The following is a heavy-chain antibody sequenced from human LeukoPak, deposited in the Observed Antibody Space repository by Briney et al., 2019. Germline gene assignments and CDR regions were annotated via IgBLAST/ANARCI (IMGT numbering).Heavy chain of an antibody. V-gene: IGHV4-59*12. D-gene: IGHD2/OR15-2a*01. CDR1: RDSLSGKKY. Sequence: KPSETLSPTCTISRDSLSGKKYWGWIRQAPGKGLEWIGYIYDSGSTKYNPSLASRVTISVDTYKNQFSLRLTSVTAADTAVYYCTRDHGRSIVLQWGQGTQVTDSS. CDR3: TRDHGRSIVLQ. CDR2: IYDSGST. J-gene: IGHJ4*02.